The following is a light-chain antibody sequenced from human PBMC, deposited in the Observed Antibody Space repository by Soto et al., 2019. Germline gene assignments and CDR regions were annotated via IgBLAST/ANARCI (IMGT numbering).Light chain of an antibody. V-gene: IGKV4-1*01. CDR2: WAS. J-gene: IGKJ2*01. CDR1: QSIFYNSRNKDF. Sequence: DIVMTQSPDSLAGSLGERATINCKSSQSIFYNSRNKDFLAWYQQKPGHPPKLLIYWASTRESGVPDRFSGSGYGTDFTLTISSLQAEDVALNFCQQYLTTPHTFGQGTRLEIK. CDR3: QQYLTTPHT.